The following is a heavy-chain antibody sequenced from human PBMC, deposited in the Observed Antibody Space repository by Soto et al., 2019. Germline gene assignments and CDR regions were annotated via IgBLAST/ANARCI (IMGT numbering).Heavy chain of an antibody. J-gene: IGHJ4*02. CDR3: ATLPSVVAATLGTNDY. CDR1: GGTFSSYT. Sequence: ASVKVSCKASGGTFSSYTISWVRQAPGQGLEWMGRIIPILGIANYAQKFQGRVTITADKSTSTAYMELSSLRSEDTAVYYCATLPSVVAATLGTNDYWGQGTLVTVSS. CDR2: IIPILGIA. V-gene: IGHV1-69*02. D-gene: IGHD2-15*01.